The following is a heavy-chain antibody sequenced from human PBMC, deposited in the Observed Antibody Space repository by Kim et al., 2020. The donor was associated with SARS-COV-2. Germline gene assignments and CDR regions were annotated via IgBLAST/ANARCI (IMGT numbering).Heavy chain of an antibody. J-gene: IGHJ5*02. CDR2: IYYSGST. CDR3: ARHVGDQYCGGDCYPNWFDP. V-gene: IGHV4-59*08. Sequence: SETLSLTCTVSGGSISSYYWSWIRQPPGKGLEWIGYIYYSGSTNYNPSLKSRVTISVDTSKNQFSLKLSSVTAADTAVYYCARHVGDQYCGGDCYPNWFDPWGQGTLVTVSS. D-gene: IGHD2-21*02. CDR1: GGSISSYY.